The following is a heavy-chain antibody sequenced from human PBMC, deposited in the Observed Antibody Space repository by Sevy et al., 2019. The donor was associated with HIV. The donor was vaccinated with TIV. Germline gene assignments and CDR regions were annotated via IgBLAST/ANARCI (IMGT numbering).Heavy chain of an antibody. CDR1: GFTFSSYS. CDR2: ISSSSSTI. D-gene: IGHD2-8*01. CDR3: ARDEYCTNGVCYHYYYYGMDV. J-gene: IGHJ6*02. V-gene: IGHV3-48*02. Sequence: GGSLRLSCAASGFTFSSYSMNWVRQAPGKGLEWVSYISSSSSTIYYEDSVKGRFTISSDNAKNSLYLQMNSLRDEDTAVYYCARDEYCTNGVCYHYYYYGMDVWGQGTTVTVSS.